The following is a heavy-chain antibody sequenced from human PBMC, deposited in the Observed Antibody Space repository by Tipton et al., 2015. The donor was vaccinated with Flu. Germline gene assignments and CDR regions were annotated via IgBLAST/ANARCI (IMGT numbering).Heavy chain of an antibody. CDR1: GGSISSYY. Sequence: TLSLTCTVSGGSISSYYWSWIRQPAGKGLEWIGRIYTSGSTNYNPSLKSRVTMSVDTSKNQFSLKLSSVTAADTAVYYCARDADFWSGYYYYYMDVWGKGTTVTVSS. V-gene: IGHV4-4*07. CDR3: ARDADFWSGYYYYYMDV. D-gene: IGHD3-3*01. J-gene: IGHJ6*03. CDR2: IYTSGST.